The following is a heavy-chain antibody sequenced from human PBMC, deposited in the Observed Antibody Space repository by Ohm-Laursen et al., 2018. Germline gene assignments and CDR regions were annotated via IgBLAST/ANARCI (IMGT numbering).Heavy chain of an antibody. D-gene: IGHD3-22*01. Sequence: SLRLSCAASGFTFRSYEMNWVRQAPGKGLEWVSYISSSGSTIYYADSVKGRFTISRDNSKNTLYLQMNSLRAEDTAVYYCAKDDSSGYYALHAFDIWGQGTMVTVSS. V-gene: IGHV3-48*03. CDR1: GFTFRSYE. CDR2: ISSSGSTI. J-gene: IGHJ3*02. CDR3: AKDDSSGYYALHAFDI.